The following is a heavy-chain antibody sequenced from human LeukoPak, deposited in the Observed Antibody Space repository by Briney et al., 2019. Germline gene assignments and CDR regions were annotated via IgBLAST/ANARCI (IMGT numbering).Heavy chain of an antibody. D-gene: IGHD3-22*01. J-gene: IGHJ4*02. Sequence: RTSETLSLTCTVSGDSVSSTGYYWGWIRQPPGKGLEWIGTIYYSGSTYYNPSLKSRVTISVDTSKNQFSLKLSSVTAADTAVYYCTESSGYYWGQGTLVTVSS. CDR2: IYYSGST. CDR3: TESSGYY. V-gene: IGHV4-39*07. CDR1: GDSVSSTGYY.